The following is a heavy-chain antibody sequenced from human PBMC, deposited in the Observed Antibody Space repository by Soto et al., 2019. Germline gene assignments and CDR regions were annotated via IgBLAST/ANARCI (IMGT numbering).Heavy chain of an antibody. J-gene: IGHJ5*02. CDR1: GYTFTGYY. CDR3: AIDTYDSSGYYLNWFDP. Sequence: QVQLVQSGAEVKKPGASVKVSCKASGYTFTGYYMHWVRQAPGQGLEWMGWINPNSGGTNYAQKFQGRVPMTRHTFISTGDMELGRLISDDTAVYYCAIDTYDSSGYYLNWFDPWGQGTLVTVST. V-gene: IGHV1-2*02. CDR2: INPNSGGT. D-gene: IGHD3-22*01.